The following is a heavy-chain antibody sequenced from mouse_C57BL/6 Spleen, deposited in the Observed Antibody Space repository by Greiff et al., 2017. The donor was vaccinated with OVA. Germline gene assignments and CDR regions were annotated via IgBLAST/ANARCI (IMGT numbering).Heavy chain of an antibody. D-gene: IGHD2-1*01. CDR2: ISYDGSN. CDR3: ARNYPYYLDY. Sequence: ESGPGLVKPSQSLSLTCSVTGYSITSGYYWNWIRQFPGNKLEWMGYISYDGSNNYNPSLKNRISITRDTSKNQFFLKLNSVTTEDTATYYCARNYPYYLDYWGQGTTLTVSS. V-gene: IGHV3-6*01. J-gene: IGHJ2*01. CDR1: GYSITSGYY.